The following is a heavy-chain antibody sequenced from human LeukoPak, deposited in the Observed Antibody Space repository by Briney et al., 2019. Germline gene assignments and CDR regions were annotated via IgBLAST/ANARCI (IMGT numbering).Heavy chain of an antibody. CDR2: ISGSGGST. V-gene: IGHV3-23*01. CDR3: AKDARDFDAFDI. J-gene: IGHJ3*02. CDR1: GFTFSSFA. Sequence: PGGSLRLSCAASGFTFSSFAMSWVRQAPGKGLEWVSVISGSGGSTYYADSVKGRFTISRDNSKNTLYLQMNSLRAEDTAVYYCAKDARDFDAFDIWDQGTMVTVSS. D-gene: IGHD2-21*02.